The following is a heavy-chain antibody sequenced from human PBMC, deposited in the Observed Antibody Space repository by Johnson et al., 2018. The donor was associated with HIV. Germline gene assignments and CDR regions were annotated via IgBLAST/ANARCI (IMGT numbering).Heavy chain of an antibody. J-gene: IGHJ3*02. V-gene: IGHV3-11*04. Sequence: QMQLVESGGGLVKPGGSLRLSRAASGFTFSDYYMSWIRQAPGKGLEWVSYISRSGSTIYYADSVKVRFPISRDNAKNSLYLQMNSLIAEDTAVYYCVREGGIAARRGGAFDIWGQGTMVTVSS. CDR3: VREGGIAARRGGAFDI. D-gene: IGHD6-6*01. CDR2: ISRSGSTI. CDR1: GFTFSDYY.